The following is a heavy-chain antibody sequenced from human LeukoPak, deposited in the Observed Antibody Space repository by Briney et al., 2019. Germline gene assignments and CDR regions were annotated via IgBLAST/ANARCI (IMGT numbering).Heavy chain of an antibody. Sequence: PSETLSLTCAVSGGSISNYYCSWIRQPPGKGLEWIGDIYYSGTTNYNPSLKSRVTISLDTSKNQFSLRLSSVTAADTAVYYCARIDAVAATPTSFDYWGQGTLVTVSS. V-gene: IGHV4-59*01. CDR3: ARIDAVAATPTSFDY. J-gene: IGHJ4*02. D-gene: IGHD6-19*01. CDR2: IYYSGTT. CDR1: GGSISNYY.